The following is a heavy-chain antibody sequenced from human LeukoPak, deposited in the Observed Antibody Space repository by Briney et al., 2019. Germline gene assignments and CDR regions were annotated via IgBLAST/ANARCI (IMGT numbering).Heavy chain of an antibody. Sequence: GRSLRLSCAASGFTFDDYAMLWVRQAPGKGLEWVSGISWNSGSIGYADSVKGRFTISRDNAKNSLYLQMNSLRAEDTAVYYCARDGAGSRPRDDAFDIWGQGTMVTVSS. CDR2: ISWNSGSI. CDR1: GFTFDDYA. J-gene: IGHJ3*02. CDR3: ARDGAGSRPRDDAFDI. V-gene: IGHV3-9*01. D-gene: IGHD1-26*01.